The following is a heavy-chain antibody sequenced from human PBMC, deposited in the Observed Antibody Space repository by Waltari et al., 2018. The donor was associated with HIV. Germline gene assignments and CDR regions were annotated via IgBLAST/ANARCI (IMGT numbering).Heavy chain of an antibody. Sequence: QVQLQESGPGLVKPSETLSLTCTVSGGSISSSYWSWIRQPPGKGLEWIGYIYYSGSTNYNPSLKSRVTISVDTSKNQFSLKLSSVTAADTAVYYCARSPELWFGESAHYYGMDVWGQGTTVTVSS. V-gene: IGHV4-59*01. J-gene: IGHJ6*02. CDR2: IYYSGST. CDR3: ARSPELWFGESAHYYGMDV. CDR1: GGSISSSY. D-gene: IGHD3-10*01.